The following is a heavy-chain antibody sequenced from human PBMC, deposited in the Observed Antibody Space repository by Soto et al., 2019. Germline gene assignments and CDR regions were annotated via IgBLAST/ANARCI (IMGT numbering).Heavy chain of an antibody. CDR2: IKSKTHGGTI. V-gene: IGHV3-15*01. D-gene: IGHD3-3*01. Sequence: GGSLRLSCAASGFTFTNAWMSWVRQAPGKGLEWVGRIKSKTHGGTIDFATPVKGRFTISRDDSKNTLYLQMNSLKTEDTAVYYCTTDSRFLEWSSYYYGMDVWGQGTTVTVSS. CDR3: TTDSRFLEWSSYYYGMDV. CDR1: GFTFTNAW. J-gene: IGHJ6*02.